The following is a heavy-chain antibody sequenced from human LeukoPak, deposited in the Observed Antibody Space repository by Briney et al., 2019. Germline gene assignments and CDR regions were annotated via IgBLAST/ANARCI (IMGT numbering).Heavy chain of an antibody. Sequence: SETLSLTCTVSGGSIATYYWSWLRQAPGKGLEWIGYTYYSRSTDYKPSLKSRVTISVDTSKNQFSLRLSSVTAADTAVYYCATTYCSSTSCYYYMDVWGKGTTVTVSS. V-gene: IGHV4-59*01. D-gene: IGHD2-2*01. J-gene: IGHJ6*03. CDR2: TYYSRST. CDR3: ATTYCSSTSCYYYMDV. CDR1: GGSIATYY.